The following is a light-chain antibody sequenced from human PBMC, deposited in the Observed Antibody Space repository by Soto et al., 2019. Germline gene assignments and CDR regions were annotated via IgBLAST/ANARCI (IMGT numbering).Light chain of an antibody. CDR1: QSISSW. CDR3: QQYDSYSQT. CDR2: KAS. V-gene: IGKV1-5*03. Sequence: DIQMTQSPSTLSASVGDRVTITCRACQSISSWLAWYQQKPGKAPKLLIYKASSLASGVPSRFSGSGSGTEFTLTISSLQPDDFATYYCQQYDSYSQTFGQGTKVEI. J-gene: IGKJ1*01.